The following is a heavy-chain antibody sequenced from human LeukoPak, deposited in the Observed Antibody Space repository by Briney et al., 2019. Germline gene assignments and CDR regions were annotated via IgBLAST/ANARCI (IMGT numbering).Heavy chain of an antibody. CDR3: ARGRWGATYSLDY. V-gene: IGHV1-46*01. Sequence: ASVKVSCKASVGTFSSYAISGVRQAPGQGREGMGMINPSGGSTSYPQQFTGRFTMNRDTSTSTVQMELNRPRSEDTAVYYCARGRWGATYSLDYWGRGTLVTVSS. J-gene: IGHJ4*02. D-gene: IGHD4/OR15-4a*01. CDR2: INPSGGST. CDR1: VGTFSSYA.